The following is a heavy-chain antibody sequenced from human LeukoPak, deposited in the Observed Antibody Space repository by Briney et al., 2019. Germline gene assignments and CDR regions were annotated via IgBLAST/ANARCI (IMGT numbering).Heavy chain of an antibody. Sequence: GGSLRLSCAASGFTFSDYYMSWIRQAPGKGLGWIGRIRSKTDGGTTDYAAPVKDRFTISRDDSKNTLFLQINSLKTEDTAVYYCTTYVAVAGTRHFDSWGQGALVTVSS. J-gene: IGHJ4*02. CDR2: IRSKTDGGTT. D-gene: IGHD6-19*01. CDR1: GFTFSDYY. V-gene: IGHV3-15*01. CDR3: TTYVAVAGTRHFDS.